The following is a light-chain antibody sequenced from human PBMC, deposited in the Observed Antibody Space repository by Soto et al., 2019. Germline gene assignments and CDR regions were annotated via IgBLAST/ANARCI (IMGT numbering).Light chain of an antibody. CDR1: ISDIXXHXX. J-gene: IGLJ1*01. Sequence: SARTPPASVSGPPGESITVSCFGSISDIXXHXXVSVYPXYPGEAPRLLIYEAHYRPSGVPDRFSGSKSGNTASLTVSGLQAEDEADYYCSSYGGTKHFVLGTGTKVTV. V-gene: IGLV2-8*01. CDR3: SSYGGTKHFV. CDR2: EAH.